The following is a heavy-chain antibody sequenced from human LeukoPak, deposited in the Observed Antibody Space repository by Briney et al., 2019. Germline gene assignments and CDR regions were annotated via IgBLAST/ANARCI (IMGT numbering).Heavy chain of an antibody. CDR2: INPNSGDT. J-gene: IGHJ4*02. CDR1: GYTFTGYY. CDR3: ARHRVYCRCISCYVTSFDY. Sequence: ASVKVSCKTSGYTFTGYYMHWVRQAPGQGLEWMGWINPNSGDTNYAQNFQGRVTMTRDTSFTTAYMEVSGLRSDDTAVYYCARHRVYCRCISCYVTSFDYWGQGTPVTVSS. D-gene: IGHD2-2*01. V-gene: IGHV1-2*02.